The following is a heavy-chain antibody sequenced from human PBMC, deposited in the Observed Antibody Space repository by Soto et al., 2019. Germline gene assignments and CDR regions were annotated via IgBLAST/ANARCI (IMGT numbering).Heavy chain of an antibody. V-gene: IGHV4-39*01. J-gene: IGHJ4*02. CDR1: GGSISRSSYF. Sequence: QLQLQESGPGLVKPSETLSLTCTVSGGSISRSSYFWGWIRQPPGKGLEWIGSIYYSGSTYYNVSLKSRGTISVDTSKDQFSLKLSSVTAADTAVYYCATLWFGESGYWGQGTPVTVSS. D-gene: IGHD3-10*01. CDR3: ATLWFGESGY. CDR2: IYYSGST.